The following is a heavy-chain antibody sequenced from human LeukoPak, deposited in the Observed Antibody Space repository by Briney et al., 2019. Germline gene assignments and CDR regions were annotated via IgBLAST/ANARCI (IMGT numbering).Heavy chain of an antibody. CDR1: GGSFSGYY. CDR3: ARGVTVRGMDV. CDR2: INHSGST. D-gene: IGHD4-17*01. Sequence: PSGTLSLTCAVYGGSFSGYYWSWIRQPPGKGLEWIGEINHSGSTNYNPSLKSRVTISVDTSKNQFSLKLSSVTAADTAVYYCARGVTVRGMDVWGQGTTVTVSS. J-gene: IGHJ6*02. V-gene: IGHV4-34*01.